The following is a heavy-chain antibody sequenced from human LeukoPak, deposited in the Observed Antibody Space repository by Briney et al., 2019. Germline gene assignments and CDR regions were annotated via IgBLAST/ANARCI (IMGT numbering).Heavy chain of an antibody. CDR3: AELGITMIGGV. CDR1: GYTFTSYA. CDR2: INAGNGNT. J-gene: IGHJ6*04. V-gene: IGHV1-3*03. Sequence: SVKVSCKASGYTFTSYAMHWVRQAPGQRLEWMGWINAGNGNTKYSQEFQGRVTITRDTSASTAYMELSSLRAEDTAVYYCAELGITMIGGVWGKGTTVTISS. D-gene: IGHD3-10*02.